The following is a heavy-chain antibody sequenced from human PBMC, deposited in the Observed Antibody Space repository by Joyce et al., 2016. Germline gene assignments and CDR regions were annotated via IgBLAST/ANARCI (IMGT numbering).Heavy chain of an antibody. V-gene: IGHV4-34*01. CDR2: INNSGVT. CDR3: ARSQWLAPLMY. CDR1: GGPFRGFF. D-gene: IGHD6-19*01. Sequence: QVQLQQWGAGLLKPSETLSLTCAVSGGPFRGFFWTWVRQPPGKGQEWIGEINNSGVTNYNPSLKTRVTFSVDTSKNQFSRKLTSLSAADTAVYYCARSQWLAPLMYWGQGTPVTVSS. J-gene: IGHJ4*02.